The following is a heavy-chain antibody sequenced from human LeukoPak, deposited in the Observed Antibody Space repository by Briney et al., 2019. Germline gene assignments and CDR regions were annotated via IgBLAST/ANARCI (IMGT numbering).Heavy chain of an antibody. CDR2: IIPIFGTA. CDR1: GYTFIAYY. J-gene: IGHJ6*02. D-gene: IGHD3-9*01. CDR3: ARHYDILTGYPNGGMDV. Sequence: ASVKVSCKASGYTFIAYYIHWVRQAPGQGLEWMGGIIPIFGTANYAQKFLGRVTITADESTSTAYMELSSLRSEDTAVYYCARHYDILTGYPNGGMDVWGQGTTVTVSS. V-gene: IGHV1-69*13.